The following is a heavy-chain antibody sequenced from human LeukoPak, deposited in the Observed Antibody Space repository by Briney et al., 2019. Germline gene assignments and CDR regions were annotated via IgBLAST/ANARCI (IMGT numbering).Heavy chain of an antibody. V-gene: IGHV3-48*03. D-gene: IGHD6-19*01. J-gene: IGHJ4*02. CDR3: ATVPQPQWLMYYFDY. CDR2: ISRSGSTI. Sequence: GGTLRLSCAASGFTFSSYEMNWVRQAPGKGLEWVSYISRSGSTIYYADSVKARFTISRDNSKNTLYLQMNSLRAEDTAVYYCATVPQPQWLMYYFDYWGQGTLVTVSS. CDR1: GFTFSSYE.